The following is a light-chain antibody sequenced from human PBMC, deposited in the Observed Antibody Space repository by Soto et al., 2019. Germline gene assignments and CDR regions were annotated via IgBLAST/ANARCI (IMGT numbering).Light chain of an antibody. CDR3: KEYII. CDR1: QGISNY. J-gene: IGKJ3*01. Sequence: DIQMTQSPSSLSASVGDRVTITCRASQGISNYLAWYQQKPGKVPTLLIYAASTLQSGLPSRFSGSGSGTEFTLTLRSQHPEDVSTDYCKEYIIFGPGTKVDIK. V-gene: IGKV1-27*01. CDR2: AAS.